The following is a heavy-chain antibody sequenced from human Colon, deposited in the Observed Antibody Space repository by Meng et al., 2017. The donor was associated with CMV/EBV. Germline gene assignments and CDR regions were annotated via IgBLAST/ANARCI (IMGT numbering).Heavy chain of an antibody. V-gene: IGHV1-18*01. CDR3: ARDQCKTCSSGWWFGP. CDR1: GYAFTNFG. J-gene: IGHJ5*02. Sequence: GYAFTNFGIAWVRQAPGQGLEWMGWINSYNGEAYYSQKLQDRFTMTMDTSTDTAYMELRSLRFDDTALYYCARDQCKTCSSGWWFGPWGQGTLVTVSS. D-gene: IGHD1-26*01. CDR2: INSYNGEA.